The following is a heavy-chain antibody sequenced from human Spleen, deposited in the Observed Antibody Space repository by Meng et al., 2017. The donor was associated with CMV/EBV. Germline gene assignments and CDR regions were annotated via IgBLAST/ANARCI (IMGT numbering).Heavy chain of an antibody. CDR1: GFSFSTYT. D-gene: IGHD2-2*01. J-gene: IGHJ3*02. CDR3: ARERLYQPLWGDALDI. CDR2: ISSSRSYI. V-gene: IGHV3-21*06. Sequence: GESLKISCAHSGFSFSTYTLHWVRQAPGKGLEWVASISSSRSYINYADPVKGRFTISRDNAKDSLYLQMSSLRAEDTAVYYCARERLYQPLWGDALDIWGQGTMVTVSS.